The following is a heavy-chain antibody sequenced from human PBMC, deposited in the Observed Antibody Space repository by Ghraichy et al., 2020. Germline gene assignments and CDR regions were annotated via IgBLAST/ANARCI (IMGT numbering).Heavy chain of an antibody. J-gene: IGHJ4*02. D-gene: IGHD5-18*01. V-gene: IGHV4-59*02. CDR2: IYYSGST. CDR3: ARGKELWTQGPFDY. CDR1: GGSVSSYY. Sequence: SETLSLTCTVSGGSVSSYYWSWIRQPPGKGLEWIGYIYYSGSTNYNPSLKSRVTISVDTSKNQFSLKLSSVTAADTAVYYCARGKELWTQGPFDYWGQGTLVTVS.